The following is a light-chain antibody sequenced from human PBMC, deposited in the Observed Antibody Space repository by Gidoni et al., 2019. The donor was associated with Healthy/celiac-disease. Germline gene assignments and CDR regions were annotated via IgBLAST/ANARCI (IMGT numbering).Light chain of an antibody. CDR1: SSDVGGYNY. V-gene: IGLV2-14*01. J-gene: IGLJ3*02. Sequence: QSALTQPASVSVSPVQSITISCTGTSSDVGGYNYVSWYQQHPGKAPKLMIYEVSNRPSGVSNRFSGSKSGNTASLTISGIQAEEEADYYCSSYTSSSTWVFGGGTKLTVL. CDR2: EVS. CDR3: SSYTSSSTWV.